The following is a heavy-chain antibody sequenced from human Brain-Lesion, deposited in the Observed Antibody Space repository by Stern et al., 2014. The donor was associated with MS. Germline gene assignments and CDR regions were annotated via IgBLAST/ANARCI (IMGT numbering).Heavy chain of an antibody. CDR3: AGEEDIRYCSGGSCTGNWFDP. D-gene: IGHD2-15*01. V-gene: IGHV4-39*01. J-gene: IGHJ5*02. CDR1: GGSVSSTSYA. Sequence: QVQLVQSGPGLVKPSETLSLTCTVAGGSVSSTSYAWAWIRQPPGKGLEWIGTIYYSGNTYYSPSLQSRLTISLDTSKNQLSLQRRSVTAADTAVYYCAGEEDIRYCSGGSCTGNWFDPWGQGTLVTVSS. CDR2: IYYSGNT.